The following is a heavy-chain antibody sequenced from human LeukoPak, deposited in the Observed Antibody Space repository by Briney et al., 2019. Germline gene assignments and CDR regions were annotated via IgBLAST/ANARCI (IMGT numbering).Heavy chain of an antibody. D-gene: IGHD2-2*01. V-gene: IGHV3-23*01. CDR3: AKRSYCSSSSCFFDP. J-gene: IGHJ5*02. Sequence: GGSLRLSCAASGFTFSSYAMSWVRQAPGKGLEWVSTISSNGVSTYYADSVNGRFTISRDNSKNTLYLQINTLRVEDTALYYCAKRSYCSSSSCFFDPWGQGTLVTVSS. CDR2: ISSNGVST. CDR1: GFTFSSYA.